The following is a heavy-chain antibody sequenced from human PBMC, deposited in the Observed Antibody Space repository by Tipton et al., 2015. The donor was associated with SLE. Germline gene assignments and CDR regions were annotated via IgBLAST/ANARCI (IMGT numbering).Heavy chain of an antibody. CDR2: ISSGSLSM. J-gene: IGHJ4*02. CDR1: GFTFSDFA. Sequence: SLRLSCAASGFTFSDFAMTWVRQAPGKGLEWVSSISSGSLSMYYGDSVKGRFTISRDNAKNSLYLQMNSLREDDTAVYYCARVQYSSGSYFFDYWGQGALATVSS. V-gene: IGHV3-21*03. D-gene: IGHD6-19*01. CDR3: ARVQYSSGSYFFDY.